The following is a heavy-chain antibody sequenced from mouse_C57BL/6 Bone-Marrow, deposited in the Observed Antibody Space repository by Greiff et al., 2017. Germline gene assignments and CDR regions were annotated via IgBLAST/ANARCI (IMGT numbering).Heavy chain of an antibody. V-gene: IGHV1-19*01. Sequence: VQLQQSGPVLVKPGASVKMSCKASGYTFTDYYMNWVKQSHGKSLEWIGVINPYNGGTSYNQKFKGKATLTVDKSSSTAYMELNSLTSEDSAVYYCAREGYYGSSLTWGQGTTLTVSS. CDR3: AREGYYGSSLT. D-gene: IGHD1-1*01. CDR1: GYTFTDYY. CDR2: INPYNGGT. J-gene: IGHJ2*01.